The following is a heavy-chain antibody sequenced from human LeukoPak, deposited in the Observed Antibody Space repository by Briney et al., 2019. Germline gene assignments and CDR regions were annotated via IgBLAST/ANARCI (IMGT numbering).Heavy chain of an antibody. CDR1: GGSISSGGYY. Sequence: SEALSLTCTVSGGSISSGGYYWSWIRQHPGKGLEWIGYIYYSGSTYYNPSLKSRVTISVDTSKNQFSLKLSSVTAADTAVYYCARDQGLARTGAFDIWGQGTMVTVSS. V-gene: IGHV4-31*03. J-gene: IGHJ3*02. D-gene: IGHD1-14*01. CDR2: IYYSGST. CDR3: ARDQGLARTGAFDI.